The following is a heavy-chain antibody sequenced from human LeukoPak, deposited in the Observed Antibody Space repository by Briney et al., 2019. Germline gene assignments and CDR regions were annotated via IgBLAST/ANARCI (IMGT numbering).Heavy chain of an antibody. CDR1: GFTFSTYS. V-gene: IGHV3-69-1*01. D-gene: IGHD1-14*01. CDR2: ISSSNTT. CDR3: ARGLTNDAFDV. J-gene: IGHJ3*01. Sequence: GGSLRLSCAASGFTFSTYSMNWVRQAPGKGLEWLSFISSSNTTYYADSLKGRFTISRDNAKNSLYLQMNSLRAEDTAVYYCARGLTNDAFDVWGQGTVVTVAS.